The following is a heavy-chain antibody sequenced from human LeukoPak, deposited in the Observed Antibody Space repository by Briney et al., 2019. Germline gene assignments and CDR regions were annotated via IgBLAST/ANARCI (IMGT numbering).Heavy chain of an antibody. CDR3: ARTVTTRLFYFDY. D-gene: IGHD4-11*01. Sequence: ASVKVSCKASGYSFTKYAMNWVRQVPGKGLEWMGWINTKTEKTTYAQAFTGRFVLSLDTSVSTAYLQIDSLQADDTAVYYCARTVTTRLFYFDYWGQGSLVTVSS. CDR2: INTKTEKT. V-gene: IGHV7-4-1*01. CDR1: GYSFTKYA. J-gene: IGHJ4*02.